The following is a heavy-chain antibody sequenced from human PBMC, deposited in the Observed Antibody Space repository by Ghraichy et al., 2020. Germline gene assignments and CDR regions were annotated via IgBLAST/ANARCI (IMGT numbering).Heavy chain of an antibody. V-gene: IGHV6-1*01. CDR3: ARDLDAYSGNRALDY. Sequence: QTLSLTCAISGDSVSSNSAAWNWLRQSPSRGLEWLGRTYYRSRWFNDYAESVKSRITINPDTSKNQFSLQLNSVTPEDTAVYYCARDLDAYSGNRALDYWGQGTLVTVSS. CDR1: GDSVSSNSAA. J-gene: IGHJ4*02. CDR2: TYYRSRWFN. D-gene: IGHD5-18*01.